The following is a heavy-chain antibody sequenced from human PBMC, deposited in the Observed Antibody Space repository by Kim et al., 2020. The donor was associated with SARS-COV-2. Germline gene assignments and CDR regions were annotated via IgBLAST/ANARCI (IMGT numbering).Heavy chain of an antibody. V-gene: IGHV4-31*03. J-gene: IGHJ3*02. CDR2: IYYSGST. CDR3: ARSPITMIVVVDAFDI. D-gene: IGHD3-22*01. Sequence: SETLSLTCTVSGGSISSGGYYWSWIRQHPGKGLEWIGYIYYSGSTYYNPSLKSRVTISVDTSKNQFSLKLSSVTAADTAVYYCARSPITMIVVVDAFDIWGQGTMVTVSS. CDR1: GGSISSGGYY.